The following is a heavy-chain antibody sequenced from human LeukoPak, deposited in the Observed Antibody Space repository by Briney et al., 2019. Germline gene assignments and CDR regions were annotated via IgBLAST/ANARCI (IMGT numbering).Heavy chain of an antibody. CDR2: IYHSGST. J-gene: IGHJ5*02. D-gene: IGHD3-10*01. V-gene: IGHV4-38-2*02. CDR1: GYSISSGYY. CDR3: ATGGDKLLDLFDP. Sequence: SETLSLTCTVSGYSISSGYYWGWIRQPPGKGLEWNGSIYHSGSTYYNPSLKSRVTISVDTSKNQFSLKLSSVTAADTAVYYCATGGDKLLDLFDPWGQGTLVTVSS.